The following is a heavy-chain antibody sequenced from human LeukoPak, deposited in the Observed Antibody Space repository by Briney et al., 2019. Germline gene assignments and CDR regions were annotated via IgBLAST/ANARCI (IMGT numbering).Heavy chain of an antibody. Sequence: GSSVKVSCMASGYTFTSYGLMWVRQAPGQGVEWMGWINAYNGNTNYAQRVQGRVTMTTDTFTSTAYMELRSLRSADTAVYYCARDVDTSMAYYYDCWGQGTLVTVSS. CDR3: ARDVDTSMAYYYDC. CDR1: GYTFTSYG. CDR2: INAYNGNT. D-gene: IGHD5-18*01. V-gene: IGHV1-18*01. J-gene: IGHJ4*02.